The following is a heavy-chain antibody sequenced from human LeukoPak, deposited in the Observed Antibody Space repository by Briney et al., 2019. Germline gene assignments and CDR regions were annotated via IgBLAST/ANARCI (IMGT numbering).Heavy chain of an antibody. D-gene: IGHD2-2*01. Sequence: ASVKVSCKASGYTFTSYGISWVRQAPGQGLKWMGWISAYNGNTNYAQKLQGRVTMTTDTSTSTAYMELRSLRSDDTAVYYCARWRDYCSSTSCYVDYWGQGTLVTVSS. CDR2: ISAYNGNT. CDR3: ARWRDYCSSTSCYVDY. V-gene: IGHV1-18*01. J-gene: IGHJ4*02. CDR1: GYTFTSYG.